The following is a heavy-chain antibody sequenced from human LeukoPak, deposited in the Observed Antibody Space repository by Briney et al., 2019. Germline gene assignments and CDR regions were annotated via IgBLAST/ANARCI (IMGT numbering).Heavy chain of an antibody. Sequence: PGGSLRLSCAASGFTVSSNYMTWVRQAPGKGLEWVSVIYNDGSTYYADSVKGRFTISRDNSKNTLYLQMNSLRAEDTAVYYCARARDAGLIVVVPAAMREGRRPYYYYGMDVWGQGTTVTVSS. CDR2: IYNDGST. CDR3: ARARDAGLIVVVPAAMREGRRPYYYYGMDV. D-gene: IGHD2-2*01. CDR1: GFTVSSNY. V-gene: IGHV3-66*01. J-gene: IGHJ6*02.